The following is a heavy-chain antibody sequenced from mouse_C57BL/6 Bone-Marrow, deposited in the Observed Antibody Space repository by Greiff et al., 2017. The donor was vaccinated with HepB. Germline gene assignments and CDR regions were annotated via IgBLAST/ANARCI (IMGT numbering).Heavy chain of an antibody. D-gene: IGHD1-3*01. J-gene: IGHJ2*01. CDR2: IDPSDSYT. V-gene: IGHV1-69*01. CDR3: ARLRKLDFDY. CDR1: GYTFTSYW. Sequence: QVQLQQPGAELVRPGSSVKLSCKASGYTFTSYWMHWVKQRPGQGLEWIGEIDPSDSYTNYNQKFKGKSTLTVDKSSSTAYMQLSSLTSEDSAVYYCARLRKLDFDYWGQGTTLTVSS.